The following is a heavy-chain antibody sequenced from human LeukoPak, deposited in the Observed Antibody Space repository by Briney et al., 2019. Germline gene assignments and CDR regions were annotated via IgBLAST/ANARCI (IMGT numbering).Heavy chain of an antibody. V-gene: IGHV3-23*01. CDR2: ISGNGGNT. J-gene: IGHJ4*02. CDR1: GFTFSSYA. D-gene: IGHD5-24*01. Sequence: PGGSLRLSCAASGFTFSSYAMSWVRQAPGKGLEWVSAISGNGGNTYYADSVKGRFTISRDNAKNSLYLQMNSLRAEDTALYYCAKDRGDGYNYSGFDYWGQGTLVTVSS. CDR3: AKDRGDGYNYSGFDY.